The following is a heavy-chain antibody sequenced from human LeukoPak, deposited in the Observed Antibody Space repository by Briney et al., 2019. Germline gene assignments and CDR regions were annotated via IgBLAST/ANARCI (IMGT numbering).Heavy chain of an antibody. J-gene: IGHJ4*02. D-gene: IGHD3-22*01. V-gene: IGHV4-59*01. CDR3: ATRGDYYDSRGYFDY. CDR2: ISYSGST. Sequence: SETLSLACTVSGASISSYYWSWIRQPPGKGLEWIGYISYSGSTNYNPSLKSRVTMSVDTSKNHFPLKLSSGTAADTAVYYCATRGDYYDSRGYFDYWGQGTLVTVSS. CDR1: GASISSYY.